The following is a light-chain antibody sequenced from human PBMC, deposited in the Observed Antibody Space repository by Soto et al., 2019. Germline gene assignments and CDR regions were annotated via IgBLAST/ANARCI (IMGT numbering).Light chain of an antibody. J-gene: IGKJ1*01. CDR1: QSINNY. V-gene: IGKV1-39*01. CDR2: DAS. CDR3: QQGFSAPPWT. Sequence: DIQMTQSPSSLYASVGDRVTITCRSSQSINNYLNWYQQRPGKAPKVIMYDASTLQSGVPTRFSGSGAGTDFTLTISSLQPEDFATYYCQQGFSAPPWTFGQGTKVEI.